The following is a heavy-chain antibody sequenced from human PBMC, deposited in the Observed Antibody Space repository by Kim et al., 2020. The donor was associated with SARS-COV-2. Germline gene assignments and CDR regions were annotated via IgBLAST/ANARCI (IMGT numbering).Heavy chain of an antibody. CDR2: YGRTT. CDR3: TRADY. Sequence: YGRTTEYAAAVKGRFTISRDDSKSIAYLQMKSLKTEDTAVYYCTRADYWGQGTLVTVSS. V-gene: IGHV3-49*02. J-gene: IGHJ4*02.